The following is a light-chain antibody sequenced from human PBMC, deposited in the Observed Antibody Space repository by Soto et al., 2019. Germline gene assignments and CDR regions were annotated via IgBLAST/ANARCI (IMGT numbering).Light chain of an antibody. J-gene: IGLJ1*01. CDR2: HVT. Sequence: QSALTQPASVSGSPGQSITISCTGTSSDIGHYDYVSWYQQHPGKAPKLMIYHVTYRPSGVSNRFSGSKSGNTASLTISGLQTEDEADYYCSSYTFSTLVFATGTKVTVL. V-gene: IGLV2-14*03. CDR3: SSYTFSTLV. CDR1: SSDIGHYDY.